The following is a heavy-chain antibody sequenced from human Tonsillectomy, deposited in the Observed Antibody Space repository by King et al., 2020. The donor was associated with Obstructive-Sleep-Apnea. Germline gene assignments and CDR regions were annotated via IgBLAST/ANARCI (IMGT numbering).Heavy chain of an antibody. J-gene: IGHJ4*02. D-gene: IGHD5-24*01. V-gene: IGHV5-51*01. Sequence: QLVQSGAEVKKPGESLKISCKGSGYSFATYWIGWVRQMPGKGLEYMGVIYPGDSDTSYSPSFQGQFTISADKSISAAYLQWSSLKASDTAIYYCERFVEPDDDRHANFDFWGQGTLVTVSS. CDR3: ERFVEPDDDRHANFDF. CDR2: IYPGDSDT. CDR1: GYSFATYW.